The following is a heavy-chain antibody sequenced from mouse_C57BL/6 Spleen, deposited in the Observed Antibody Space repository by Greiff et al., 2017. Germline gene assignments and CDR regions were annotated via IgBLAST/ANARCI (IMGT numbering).Heavy chain of an antibody. D-gene: IGHD3-2*02. Sequence: VQLKQSGPELVKPGASVKISCKASGYSFTGYYMNWVKQSPEKSLEWIGEINPSTGGTTYNQKFKAKATLTVDKSSSTAYMQLKSLTSEDSAVYYCARPRSSGYRAWFAYWGQGTLVTVSA. J-gene: IGHJ3*01. V-gene: IGHV1-42*01. CDR1: GYSFTGYY. CDR2: INPSTGGT. CDR3: ARPRSSGYRAWFAY.